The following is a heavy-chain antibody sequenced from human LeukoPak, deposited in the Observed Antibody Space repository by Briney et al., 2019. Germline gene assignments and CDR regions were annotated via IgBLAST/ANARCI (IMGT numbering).Heavy chain of an antibody. CDR2: ISGSGGST. D-gene: IGHD6-19*01. CDR1: GFTFISYA. CDR3: AKSRSGWYSSSEYYYYYGMDV. Sequence: GGSLRLSCAASGFTFISYAMSWVRQAPGKGLEWVSAISGSGGSTYYADSVKGRFTISRDDSKNTLYLQMNSLRAEDTAVYYCAKSRSGWYSSSEYYYYYGMDVWGQGTTVTVSS. J-gene: IGHJ6*02. V-gene: IGHV3-23*01.